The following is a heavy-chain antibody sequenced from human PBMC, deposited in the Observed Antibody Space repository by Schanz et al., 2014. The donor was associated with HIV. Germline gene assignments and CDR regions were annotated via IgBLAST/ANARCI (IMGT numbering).Heavy chain of an antibody. Sequence: QVQLAESGGGVVQPGGSLRLSCAASGFTFSSFGMHWVRQAPGKGLEWVALIWYDGSNQYYADSVKGRFTISRDNSKNTLYLQMNSLRAEDTAVYYCAKDPNDREKAFDYWGQGTLVTVSS. CDR1: GFTFSSFG. J-gene: IGHJ4*02. D-gene: IGHD3-22*01. CDR3: AKDPNDREKAFDY. CDR2: IWYDGSNQ. V-gene: IGHV3-33*06.